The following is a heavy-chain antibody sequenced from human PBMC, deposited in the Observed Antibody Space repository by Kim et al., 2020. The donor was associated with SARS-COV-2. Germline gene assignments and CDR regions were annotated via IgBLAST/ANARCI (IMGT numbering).Heavy chain of an antibody. CDR3: ARDLGRPPKSNWYFDL. Sequence: GGSLRLSCAASGFTFSSYSMNWVRQAPGKGLEWVSSISSSSSYIYYADSVKGRFTISRDNAKNSLYLQMNSLRAEDTAVYYCARDLGRPPKSNWYFDLWGRGTLVTVSS. CDR1: GFTFSSYS. V-gene: IGHV3-21*01. J-gene: IGHJ2*01. D-gene: IGHD7-27*01. CDR2: ISSSSSYI.